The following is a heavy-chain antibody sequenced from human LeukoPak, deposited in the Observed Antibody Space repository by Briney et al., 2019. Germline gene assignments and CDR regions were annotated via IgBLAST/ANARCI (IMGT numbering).Heavy chain of an antibody. D-gene: IGHD3-22*01. CDR2: TSAYNGHT. J-gene: IGHJ4*02. Sequence: ASVKVSCKASGYTFPSYAITWVRQAPGQGLEWMGWTSAYNGHTSYAQMFQGRVSMTTDTATNTAYMELRSLRSDDTAVYFCGRGAKYYYDSSGFAYWGQGTLVTVSS. CDR3: GRGAKYYYDSSGFAY. V-gene: IGHV1-18*01. CDR1: GYTFPSYA.